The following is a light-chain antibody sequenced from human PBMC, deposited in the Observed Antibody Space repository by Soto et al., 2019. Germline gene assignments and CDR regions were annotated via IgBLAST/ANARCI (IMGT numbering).Light chain of an antibody. V-gene: IGKV3-20*01. CDR3: QQYGSSGT. CDR2: GAS. Sequence: EIVLTQSPATLSLSPGERATLSRRASQSFSNNYLAWYQQKPGQAPRLLIYGASNRATGIPDRFSGSGSGTDFTLTISRLEPEDFAVYYCQQYGSSGTFGQGTKVDI. J-gene: IGKJ1*01. CDR1: QSFSNNY.